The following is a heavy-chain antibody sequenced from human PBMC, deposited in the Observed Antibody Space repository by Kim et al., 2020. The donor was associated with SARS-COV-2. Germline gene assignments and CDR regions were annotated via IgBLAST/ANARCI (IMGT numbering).Heavy chain of an antibody. D-gene: IGHD6-19*01. V-gene: IGHV4-39*01. CDR2: IHYSGST. J-gene: IGHJ2*01. CDR3: ARDASGWPTDSYCYVDP. CDR1: GGSISSSCYY. Sequence: SETLSLTCTVSGGSISSSCYYWGWIRQPPGKGLEWIGSIHYSGSTYYNPSLKSRVTLSVDTSKYQFSLKLSSVAAADTAVYDCARDASGWPTDSYCYVDPWGRGTLVTVSS.